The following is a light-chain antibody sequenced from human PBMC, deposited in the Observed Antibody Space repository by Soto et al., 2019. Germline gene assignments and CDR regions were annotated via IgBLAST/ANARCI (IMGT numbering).Light chain of an antibody. CDR3: QAWDSSTLAV. J-gene: IGLJ7*01. CDR2: QDT. CDR1: KLGDKY. Sequence: SYELTQPPSVFVSPGQTATITCSGDKLGDKYACWYQQKPGQSPVLVIYQDTKRPSGIPERFSGSNSGNTATLTISGTQAIDEADYYCQAWDSSTLAVFGGGTQLTFL. V-gene: IGLV3-1*01.